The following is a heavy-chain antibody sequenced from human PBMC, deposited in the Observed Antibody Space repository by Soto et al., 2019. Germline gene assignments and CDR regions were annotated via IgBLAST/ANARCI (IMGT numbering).Heavy chain of an antibody. J-gene: IGHJ5*02. Sequence: VASVKVSCKASGYTFTGYYMHWVRQAPGQGLEWMGWINPNSGGTNYAQKFQGRVTMTRDTSISTAYMELSRLRSDDTAVYYCARGDYCSSTSCPFSNCFDPWGQGTLVTVSS. D-gene: IGHD2-2*01. V-gene: IGHV1-2*02. CDR1: GYTFTGYY. CDR2: INPNSGGT. CDR3: ARGDYCSSTSCPFSNCFDP.